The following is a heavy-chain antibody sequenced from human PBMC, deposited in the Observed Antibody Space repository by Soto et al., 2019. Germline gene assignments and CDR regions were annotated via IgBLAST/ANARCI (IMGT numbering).Heavy chain of an antibody. CDR1: GFTFSSYA. CDR3: AKDRGSYGDPSPIDY. D-gene: IGHD4-17*01. V-gene: IGHV3-23*01. J-gene: IGHJ4*02. Sequence: GGSLRLSCAASGFTFSSYAMSWVRQAPGKGLEWVSAISGSGGSTYYADSVKGRFTISRDNSKNTLYLQMNGLRAEDTAVYYCAKDRGSYGDPSPIDYWGQGTLVTVSS. CDR2: ISGSGGST.